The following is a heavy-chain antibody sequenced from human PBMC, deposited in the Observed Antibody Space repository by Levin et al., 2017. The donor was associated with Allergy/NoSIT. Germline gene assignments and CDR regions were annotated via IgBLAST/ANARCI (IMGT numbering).Heavy chain of an antibody. V-gene: IGHV3-48*01. J-gene: IGHJ4*02. CDR3: ARQYDYVWGSYRYTPLDY. CDR2: ISSSSSTI. Sequence: GGSLRLSCAASGFTFSSYSMNWVRQAPGKGLEWVSYISSSSSTIYYADSVKGRFTISRDNAKNSLYLQMNSLRAEDTAVYYCARQYDYVWGSYRYTPLDYWGQGTLVTVSS. CDR1: GFTFSSYS. D-gene: IGHD3-16*02.